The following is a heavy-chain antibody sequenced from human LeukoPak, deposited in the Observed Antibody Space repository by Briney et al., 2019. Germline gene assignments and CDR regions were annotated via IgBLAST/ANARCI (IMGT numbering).Heavy chain of an antibody. CDR3: AKDSPRGGYCSSTSCYTRREYFQH. D-gene: IGHD2-2*02. J-gene: IGHJ1*01. Sequence: GGSLRLSCAASGFNLNSYMLNWVRQAPGKGLEWVAFIRYDGSNKYYADSVKGRFTISRDNSKNTLYLQMNSLRAEDTAVYYCAKDSPRGGYCSSTSCYTRREYFQHWGQGTLVTVSS. CDR2: IRYDGSNK. V-gene: IGHV3-30*02. CDR1: GFNLNSYM.